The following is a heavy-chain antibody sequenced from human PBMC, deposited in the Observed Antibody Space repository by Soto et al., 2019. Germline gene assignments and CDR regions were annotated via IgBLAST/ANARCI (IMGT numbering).Heavy chain of an antibody. Sequence: QVQLVQSGAEVKKPGSSVKVSCKASGGTFSSYAISWVRQAPGQGLEWMGGIIPIFGTANYAQKFQGRVTITADESTSTAYMELNSLRSEDTAVYYCAATTVTTYYYGMDVWGQGTTVTVSS. CDR1: GGTFSSYA. D-gene: IGHD4-17*01. J-gene: IGHJ6*02. CDR3: AATTVTTYYYGMDV. CDR2: IIPIFGTA. V-gene: IGHV1-69*01.